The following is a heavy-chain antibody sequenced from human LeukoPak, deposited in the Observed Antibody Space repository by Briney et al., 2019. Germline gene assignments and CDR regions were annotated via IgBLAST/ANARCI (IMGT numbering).Heavy chain of an antibody. CDR2: IKQDESEK. Sequence: GGSLRLSCTASGFSFSNYWMSWVRQAPGKGLEWVASIKQDESEKYYVDSVKGRFTTSRDNAKSSLYLQMNALRGEDTAVYYCARQGVGIFGVETFDYWGQGTLVTVSS. D-gene: IGHD3-3*01. J-gene: IGHJ4*02. CDR1: GFSFSNYW. V-gene: IGHV3-7*03. CDR3: ARQGVGIFGVETFDY.